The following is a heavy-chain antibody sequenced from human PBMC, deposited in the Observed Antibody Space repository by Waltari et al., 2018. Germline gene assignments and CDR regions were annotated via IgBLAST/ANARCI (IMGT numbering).Heavy chain of an antibody. V-gene: IGHV3-53*01. CDR2: IYSGGST. CDR3: ASGARLPPSYYYYYGMDV. D-gene: IGHD6-6*01. Sequence: EVQLVESGGGLIQPGGSLRLSCAASGFTVSSNYMSWVRQAPGTGLEWVSVIYSGGSTYYADSVKGRFTISRDNSKNTLYLQMNSLRAEDTAVYYCASGARLPPSYYYYYGMDVWGQGTTVTVSS. CDR1: GFTVSSNY. J-gene: IGHJ6*02.